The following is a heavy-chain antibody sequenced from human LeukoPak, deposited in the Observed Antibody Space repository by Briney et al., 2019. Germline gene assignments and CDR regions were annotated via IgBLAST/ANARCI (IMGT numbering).Heavy chain of an antibody. Sequence: GGSLRLSCAASGFTFSSYAMSRVRQAPGKGLEWVSAISGSGGSTYYADSVKGRFTISRDNSKNTLYLQMNSLRAEDTAVYYCAKDSRSLPYYFDYWGQGTLVTVSS. D-gene: IGHD2-15*01. CDR2: ISGSGGST. CDR1: GFTFSSYA. J-gene: IGHJ4*02. CDR3: AKDSRSLPYYFDY. V-gene: IGHV3-23*01.